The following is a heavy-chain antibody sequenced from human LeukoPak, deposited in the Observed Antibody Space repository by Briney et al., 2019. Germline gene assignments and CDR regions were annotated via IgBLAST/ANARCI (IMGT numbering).Heavy chain of an antibody. D-gene: IGHD6-13*01. CDR2: INPNSGGT. J-gene: IGHJ4*02. V-gene: IGHV1-2*02. CDR1: GYTFTGYY. CDR3: ARADSSSWYRSYFDY. Sequence: GSVKVSCKASGYTFTGYYMHWVRQAPGQGLEWMGWINPNSGGTNYAQKFQGRVTMTRDTSISTAYMELSRPRSDDTAVYYCARADSSSWYRSYFDYWGQGTLVTVSS.